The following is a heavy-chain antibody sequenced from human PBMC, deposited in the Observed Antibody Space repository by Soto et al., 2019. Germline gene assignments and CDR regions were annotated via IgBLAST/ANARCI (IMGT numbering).Heavy chain of an antibody. J-gene: IGHJ4*02. Sequence: QITLKESGPTQVKPTQTLTLTCSFSGFSLNTDGEGVGWVRQPPGEALEGLALIYWDDDERYSPSLKTRHTITKDPSKNQVVPRMTNMDPVDTATYYCAHARNLITENAQVGDFDYWGQGTLVTVSS. CDR3: AHARNLITENAQVGDFDY. V-gene: IGHV2-5*02. CDR2: IYWDDDE. D-gene: IGHD3-10*01. CDR1: GFSLNTDGEG.